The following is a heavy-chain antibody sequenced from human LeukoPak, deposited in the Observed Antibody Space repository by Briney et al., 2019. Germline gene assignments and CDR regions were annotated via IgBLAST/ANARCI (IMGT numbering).Heavy chain of an antibody. V-gene: IGHV4-31*03. Sequence: SQTLSLTCTVSGGSISSGGYYWSWIRQHPGKGLEWIGYIYYSGSTYYNPSLKSRVTISVDTSKNQFSLKLSSVTAADTAVYYCARVFVVGIFHLRDAFDIGGQGKMVTVFS. CDR1: GGSISSGGYY. D-gene: IGHD3-3*01. CDR3: ARVFVVGIFHLRDAFDI. CDR2: IYYSGST. J-gene: IGHJ3*02.